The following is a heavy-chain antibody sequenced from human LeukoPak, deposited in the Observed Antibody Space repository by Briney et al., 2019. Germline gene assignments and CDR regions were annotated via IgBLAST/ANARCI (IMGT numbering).Heavy chain of an antibody. V-gene: IGHV1-3*01. CDR1: GYTFTGYY. CDR3: ARQNFGSVRWFDP. CDR2: INAGNGDT. Sequence: AASVKVSCKASGYTFTGYYMHWVRQAPGQRLEWMGWINAGNGDTKYSQKFQGRVTITRNTSASTAYMELSSLRSEDTAVYYCARQNFGSVRWFDPWGQGTLVTVSS. D-gene: IGHD3-10*01. J-gene: IGHJ5*02.